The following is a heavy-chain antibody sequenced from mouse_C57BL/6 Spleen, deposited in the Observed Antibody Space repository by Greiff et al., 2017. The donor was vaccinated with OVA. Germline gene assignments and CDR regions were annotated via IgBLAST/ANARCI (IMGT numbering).Heavy chain of an antibody. Sequence: QVQLKQSGPELVKPGASVKISCKASGYAFSSSWMNWVKQRPGKGLEWIGRIYPGDGDTNYNGKFKGKATLTADKSSSTAYLQLSRLSSDNSAFYFSASGYYYGSSFFDYWGPGTTLTVSS. J-gene: IGHJ2*01. CDR1: GYAFSSSW. D-gene: IGHD1-1*01. V-gene: IGHV1-82*01. CDR2: IYPGDGDT. CDR3: ASGYYYGSSFFDY.